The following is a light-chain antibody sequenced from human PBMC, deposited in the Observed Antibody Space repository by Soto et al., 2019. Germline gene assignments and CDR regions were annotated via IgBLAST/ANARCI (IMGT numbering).Light chain of an antibody. Sequence: EIGLTQSAGTLTEPPRGRAALSWKALLSVSSSYLAWYQQKPGQAPRLLIYGASSRATGIPDRFSGSGSGTDFTLTISRLEPEDFAVYYCQQYGSSPPMTFGQGTKLE. J-gene: IGKJ2*01. CDR2: GAS. CDR3: QQYGSSPPMT. CDR1: LSVSSSY. V-gene: IGKV3-20*01.